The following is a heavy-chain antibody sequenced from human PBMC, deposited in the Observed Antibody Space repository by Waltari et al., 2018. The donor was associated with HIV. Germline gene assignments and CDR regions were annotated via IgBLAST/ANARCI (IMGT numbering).Heavy chain of an antibody. Sequence: EVLLVESGGGLGKPGGSLRLSCAASGFTFSDAWMSWVRQAPGKGLELDGRIKSNTDGGTTDYAAPVKGRFTISRDDSKTTLYLEMNSLKTEDTAVYYCTTVGGGTRDYWGQGTLITVSS. CDR2: IKSNTDGGTT. J-gene: IGHJ4*02. D-gene: IGHD3-16*01. V-gene: IGHV3-15*01. CDR1: GFTFSDAW. CDR3: TTVGGGTRDY.